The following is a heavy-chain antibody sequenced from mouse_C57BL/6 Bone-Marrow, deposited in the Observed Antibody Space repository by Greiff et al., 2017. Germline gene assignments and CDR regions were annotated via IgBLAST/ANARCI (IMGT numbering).Heavy chain of an antibody. D-gene: IGHD3-2*02. V-gene: IGHV1-7*01. CDR1: GYTFTSYW. J-gene: IGHJ4*01. CDR3: ARYEPRDSSGYYYAMDY. Sequence: VQLQQSGAELAKPGASVKLSCKASGYTFTSYWMHWVKQRPGQGLEWIGYINPSSGYTKYNQKFKDKATLTADKSSSTAYMQLSSLTYEDSAVYYCARYEPRDSSGYYYAMDYWGQGTSVTVSS. CDR2: INPSSGYT.